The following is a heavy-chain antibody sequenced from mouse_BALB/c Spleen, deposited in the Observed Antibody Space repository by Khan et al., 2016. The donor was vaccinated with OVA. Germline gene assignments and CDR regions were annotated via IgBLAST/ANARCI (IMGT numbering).Heavy chain of an antibody. CDR2: IYYSGNI. D-gene: IGHD1-1*01. Sequence: VQLKESGPGLVKPSQTVSLTCTVTGISITTRNYRWSWIRQFPGNKLEWIGYIYYSGNITYNPSLTSRATITRDTSKNQFFLEMNSLTAEDTATYYCARDEYYGYWYFDVWGAGTTVTVSS. J-gene: IGHJ1*01. V-gene: IGHV3-5*02. CDR3: ARDEYYGYWYFDV. CDR1: GISITTRNYR.